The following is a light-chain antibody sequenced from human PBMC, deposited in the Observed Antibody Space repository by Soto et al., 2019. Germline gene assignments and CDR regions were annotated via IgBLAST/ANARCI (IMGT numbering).Light chain of an antibody. CDR1: QSVSNNY. V-gene: IGKV3-20*01. Sequence: EIVLMQSPGTLSLSPGERATLSCRASQSVSNNYLAWYQQKPGQAPRLLIYGASARATGVPDRFSGSGSGTDFTLTITRLAPEDFAVYYCQQYGISPLMYTFGQGTKLGVK. CDR2: GAS. J-gene: IGKJ2*01. CDR3: QQYGISPLMYT.